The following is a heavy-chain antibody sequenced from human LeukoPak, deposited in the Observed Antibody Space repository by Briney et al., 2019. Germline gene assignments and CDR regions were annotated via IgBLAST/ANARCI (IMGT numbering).Heavy chain of an antibody. V-gene: IGHV4-61*02. Sequence: SETLSLTCTVSGGSISSGSYYWSWIRQPAGKGLEWIGRIYTSGSTNYNPSLKSRVTISVDTSKNQFSLKLSSVSAADTAVYYCARDSGITMVRGVPHFDYWGQGTLVTVSS. CDR3: ARDSGITMVRGVPHFDY. CDR2: IYTSGST. J-gene: IGHJ4*02. CDR1: GGSISSGSYY. D-gene: IGHD3-10*01.